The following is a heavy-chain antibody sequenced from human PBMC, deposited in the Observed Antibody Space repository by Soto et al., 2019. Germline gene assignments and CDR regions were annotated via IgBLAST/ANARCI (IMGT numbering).Heavy chain of an antibody. CDR2: IYYSGST. CDR3: ARHDSSSSLFLYYYYGMDV. D-gene: IGHD6-6*01. Sequence: QLQLQESGPGLVKPSETLSLTCTVSGGSISSSSYYWGWIRQPPGKGLEWIGSIYYSGSTYYNPSLKSRVTISVDTSKNQFSLKLSSVTAADTAVYYCARHDSSSSLFLYYYYGMDVWGQGTTVTVSS. CDR1: GGSISSSSYY. V-gene: IGHV4-39*01. J-gene: IGHJ6*02.